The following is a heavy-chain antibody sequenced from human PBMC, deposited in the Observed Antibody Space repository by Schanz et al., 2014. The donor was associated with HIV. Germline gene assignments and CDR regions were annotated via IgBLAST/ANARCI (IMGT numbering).Heavy chain of an antibody. V-gene: IGHV3-74*02. CDR3: ARRSSDGGYYDN. Sequence: EVQLLESGGTLVHPGGSLTLSCAASGFSFSDYWMHWVRQVPGKGLLWVSRMNNDVSSRLYADSVKGRFTISRDNAKNTLYLQMNSLRDEDTAVYYCARRSSDGGYYDNWGQGTLVTVSS. D-gene: IGHD2-15*01. J-gene: IGHJ4*02. CDR2: MNNDVSSR. CDR1: GFSFSDYW.